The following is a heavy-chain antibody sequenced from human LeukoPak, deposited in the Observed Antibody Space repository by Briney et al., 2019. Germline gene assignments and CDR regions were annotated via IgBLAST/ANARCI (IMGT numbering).Heavy chain of an antibody. V-gene: IGHV3-48*01. CDR1: GFTFSSYA. D-gene: IGHD3-10*01. J-gene: IGHJ6*03. Sequence: GSLRLSCAASGFTFSSYAMSWVRQAPGKGLEWVSYISSSSSTIYYADSVKGRFTISRDNAKNSLYLQMNSLRAEDTAVYYCARGMVRGVKAMDVWGKGTTVTVSS. CDR2: ISSSSSTI. CDR3: ARGMVRGVKAMDV.